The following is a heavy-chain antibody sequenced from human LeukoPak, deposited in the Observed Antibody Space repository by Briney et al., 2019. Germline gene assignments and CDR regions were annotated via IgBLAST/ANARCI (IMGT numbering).Heavy chain of an antibody. D-gene: IGHD3-9*01. Sequence: GGSLRLSCAASGFTFSSYAMSWVRQAPGKGLEWVSAISGSGGSTYYADSVKGRFTISRDNSKNTLYLQMNSLRAEDTAVYYCAKDPPLRYFDWLLQIDYWGQGTLVTVSS. CDR3: AKDPPLRYFDWLLQIDY. J-gene: IGHJ4*02. CDR1: GFTFSSYA. V-gene: IGHV3-23*01. CDR2: ISGSGGST.